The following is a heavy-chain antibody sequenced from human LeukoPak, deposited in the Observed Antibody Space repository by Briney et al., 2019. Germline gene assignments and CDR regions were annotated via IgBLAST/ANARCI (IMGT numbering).Heavy chain of an antibody. CDR3: AREREEKLFGEYYYYGMDV. CDR2: INPSGGST. D-gene: IGHD3-10*02. Sequence: GASVKVSCKASGYTFTSYYMHWVRQAHGQGLEWMGIINPSGGSTSYAQKFQGRVTMTRDTSTSTVYMELSSLRSEDTAVYYCAREREEKLFGEYYYYGMDVWGQGTTVTVSS. CDR1: GYTFTSYY. J-gene: IGHJ6*02. V-gene: IGHV1-46*01.